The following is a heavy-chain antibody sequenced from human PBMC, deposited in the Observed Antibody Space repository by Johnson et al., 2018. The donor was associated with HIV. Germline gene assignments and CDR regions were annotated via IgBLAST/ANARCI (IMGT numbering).Heavy chain of an antibody. CDR2: ISYDGSNK. Sequence: QVQLVESGGGLVKHGGSLRLSCAASGFTFSSYAMHWVRQAPGKGLEWVAVISYDGSNKYYADSVKGRFTISRDNSKNTLYLQMNSLRAEDTAVYYCATGRASVWGQGTMVTVSS. J-gene: IGHJ3*01. CDR1: GFTFSSYA. V-gene: IGHV3-30-3*01. CDR3: ATGRASV.